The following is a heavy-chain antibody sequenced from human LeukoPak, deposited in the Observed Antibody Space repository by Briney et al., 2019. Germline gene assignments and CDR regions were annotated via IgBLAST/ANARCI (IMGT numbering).Heavy chain of an antibody. V-gene: IGHV4-4*02. J-gene: IGHJ4*02. Sequence: SSGTLSLTCAVSGGSISSSNWWSWVRQPPGKGLEWIGEIDHSGSTNYNPPLKSRVTISVDTSKNQFSLKLSSVTAADTAVYYCARGLSGDFDYWGQGTLVTVSS. D-gene: IGHD1-26*01. CDR1: GGSISSSNW. CDR2: IDHSGST. CDR3: ARGLSGDFDY.